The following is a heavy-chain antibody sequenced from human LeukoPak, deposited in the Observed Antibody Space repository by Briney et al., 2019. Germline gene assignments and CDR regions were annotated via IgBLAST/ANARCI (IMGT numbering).Heavy chain of an antibody. J-gene: IGHJ6*03. CDR3: ATRPTPSYYYYYMDV. CDR2: INHSGST. D-gene: IGHD4-23*01. V-gene: IGHV4-34*01. CDR1: GGSFSGYY. Sequence: PSETLSLTCAVYGGSFSGYYWNWIRQPPGKGLEWIGEINHSGSTNYNPSLKSRVTISVDTSKNQFSLKLNSVTAADTAVYYCATRPTPSYYYYYMDVWGKGTTVTVSS.